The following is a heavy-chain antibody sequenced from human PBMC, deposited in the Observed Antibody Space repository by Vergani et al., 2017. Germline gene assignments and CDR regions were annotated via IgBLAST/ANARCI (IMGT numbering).Heavy chain of an antibody. J-gene: IGHJ6*02. Sequence: EVQLVESGGGLVQPGGSLRLSCAASGFTVSSNYMSWVRQAPGKGLEWVSVIYSGGSTYYADSVKGRFTISRDNYKNTLYLQMNSLRAEDTAVYYCARDFPRYCSSTSCYYYGMDVWGQGTTVTVSS. CDR1: GFTVSSNY. D-gene: IGHD2-2*01. CDR2: IYSGGST. V-gene: IGHV3-66*01. CDR3: ARDFPRYCSSTSCYYYGMDV.